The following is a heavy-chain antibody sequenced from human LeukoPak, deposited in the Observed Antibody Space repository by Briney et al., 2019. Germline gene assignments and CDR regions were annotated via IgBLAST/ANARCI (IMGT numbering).Heavy chain of an antibody. CDR3: AREDVDTAILFDY. CDR2: IIPIFGTA. V-gene: IGHV1-69*13. CDR1: GGTFSSYA. J-gene: IGHJ4*02. D-gene: IGHD5-18*01. Sequence: SVKVSCKASGGTFSSYAISWVRQAPGQGLEWMGGIIPIFGTADYAQKFQGRVTITADESTSTAYMELSSLRSEDTAVYYCAREDVDTAILFDYWGQGTLVTVSS.